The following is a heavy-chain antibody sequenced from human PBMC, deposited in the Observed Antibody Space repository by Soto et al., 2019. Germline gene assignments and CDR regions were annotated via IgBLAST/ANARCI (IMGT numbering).Heavy chain of an antibody. CDR2: IIPIFGTA. J-gene: IGHJ4*02. Sequence: SVKVSCKASGGTFSSYAISWVRQAPGQGLEWMGGIIPIFGTANYSTSLKSRLTISKDTSKSQVVLTMTNMDPVDTATYYCARTYSSSWSYFDYWGQGALVTVS. CDR1: GGTFSSYA. V-gene: IGHV1-69*05. D-gene: IGHD6-13*01. CDR3: ARTYSSSWSYFDY.